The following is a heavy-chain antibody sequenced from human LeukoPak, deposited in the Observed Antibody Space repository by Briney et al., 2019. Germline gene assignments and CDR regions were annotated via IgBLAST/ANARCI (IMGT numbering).Heavy chain of an antibody. Sequence: GGSLRLSCAASGFTFDDYGMSWVRQAPGKGLEWVSGINWNGGSTGYADSVKGRFTISRDNSKNTLYLQMNSLRAEDTAVYYCAKGAVAGTEVDYWGQGTLVTVSS. V-gene: IGHV3-20*04. D-gene: IGHD6-19*01. CDR3: AKGAVAGTEVDY. CDR1: GFTFDDYG. J-gene: IGHJ4*02. CDR2: INWNGGST.